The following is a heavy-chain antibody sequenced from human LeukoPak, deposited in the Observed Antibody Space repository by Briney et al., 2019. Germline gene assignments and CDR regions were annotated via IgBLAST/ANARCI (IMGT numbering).Heavy chain of an antibody. Sequence: GGSLRLSCSASGFTFSNYAMHWVRQGPGKELEYVSSISPNGGTTYYADSVKGRFTISRDNSKNTVYLQMSSLRAEDTAMYYYVRWGRCCYDFWGQGTLVTVSS. J-gene: IGHJ4*02. V-gene: IGHV3-64D*09. CDR3: VRWGRCCYDF. D-gene: IGHD2-15*01. CDR2: ISPNGGTT. CDR1: GFTFSNYA.